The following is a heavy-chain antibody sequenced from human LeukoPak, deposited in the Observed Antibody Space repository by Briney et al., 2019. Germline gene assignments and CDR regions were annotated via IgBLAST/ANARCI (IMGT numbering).Heavy chain of an antibody. Sequence: GGSLRLSCAASGFTFSSYSMNWVRQAPGKGLEWVSSISSSSSYIYYADSVKGRFTISRDNSKNTLFLQMNSLRAEDTALYYCARTYYYDSSSFLGADAFDIWGQGTMVSVSS. V-gene: IGHV3-21*04. CDR2: ISSSSSYI. CDR1: GFTFSSYS. D-gene: IGHD3-22*01. J-gene: IGHJ3*02. CDR3: ARTYYYDSSSFLGADAFDI.